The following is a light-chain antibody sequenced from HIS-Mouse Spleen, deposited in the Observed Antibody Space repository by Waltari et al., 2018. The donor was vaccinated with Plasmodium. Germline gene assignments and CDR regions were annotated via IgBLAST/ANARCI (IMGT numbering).Light chain of an antibody. Sequence: DIQMTQSPSSLSASVGDRVTITCQARQDISNYLTWDQQKPGKAPKLLIYDASNLETGVPSRFSGSGSGTDFTFTISSLQPEDIATYYCQQYDNLPPLFTFGPGTKVDIK. CDR1: QDISNY. CDR2: DAS. V-gene: IGKV1-33*01. CDR3: QQYDNLPPLFT. J-gene: IGKJ3*01.